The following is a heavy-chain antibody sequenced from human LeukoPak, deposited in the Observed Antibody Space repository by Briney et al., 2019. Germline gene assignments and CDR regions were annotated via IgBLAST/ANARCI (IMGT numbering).Heavy chain of an antibody. D-gene: IGHD7-27*01. CDR1: GITFSTDD. Sequence: GGSLRLSCAASGITFSTDDMTWVRQAPGKGLEWVSTITGGGNNPYYADSVKGRFTISRDNSKNTVYLQMNSLRAEDTAVYYCTQGSWGDDWGQGTLVTVSS. CDR3: TQGSWGDD. J-gene: IGHJ4*02. V-gene: IGHV3-23*01. CDR2: ITGGGNNP.